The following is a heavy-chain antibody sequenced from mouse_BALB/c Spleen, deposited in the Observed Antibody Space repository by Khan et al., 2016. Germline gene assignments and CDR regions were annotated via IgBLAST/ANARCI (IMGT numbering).Heavy chain of an antibody. CDR2: IWGDGST. CDR1: GFSLTGYG. V-gene: IGHV2-6-7*01. J-gene: IGHJ4*01. D-gene: IGHD1-1*02. CDR3: ARVWGDY. Sequence: QVQLKESGPGLVAPSQSLSITCTVSGFSLTGYGVNWVRQSPGKGLEWLGMIWGDGSTDSNSALKSRLSISKDNSKSQVFLKMNSRQTDGTARYYCARVWGDYWGQGTSVTVSS.